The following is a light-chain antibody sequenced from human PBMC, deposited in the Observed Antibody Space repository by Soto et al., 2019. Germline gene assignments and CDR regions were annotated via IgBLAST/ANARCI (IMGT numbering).Light chain of an antibody. CDR1: SSDVGGYNH. J-gene: IGLJ3*02. Sequence: QSALTQPPSASGSPGQSVTISCTGTSSDVGGYNHVSWYQQHPGKAPKLIIYEVTKRPSGVPHRFSGSKSGNTASLTVSGLLAEDEADYYCSSHAGIINVVFGGGTKLTVL. CDR2: EVT. V-gene: IGLV2-8*01. CDR3: SSHAGIINVV.